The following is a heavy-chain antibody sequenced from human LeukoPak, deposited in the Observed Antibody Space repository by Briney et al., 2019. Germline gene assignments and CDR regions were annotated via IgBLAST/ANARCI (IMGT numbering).Heavy chain of an antibody. D-gene: IGHD3-10*01. CDR2: IKHDGSEK. CDR3: ARAEYYYGSGSYEDY. CDR1: GFTFSTYW. V-gene: IGHV3-7*01. Sequence: GGSLRLSCAASGFTFSTYWMSWVRQAPGKGLEWVANIKHDGSEKYYVDSVKGRFTISRDNAENSLYLQMNSLRAEDTAVYYCARAEYYYGSGSYEDYWGQGTLVTVSS. J-gene: IGHJ4*02.